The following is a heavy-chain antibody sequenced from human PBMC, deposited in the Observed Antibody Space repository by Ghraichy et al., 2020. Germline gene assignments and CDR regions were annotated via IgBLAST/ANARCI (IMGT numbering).Heavy chain of an antibody. CDR1: GFTFSNAW. Sequence: GGSLRLSCAASGFTFSNAWMNWVRQAPGKGLEWVGRIKSKTDGGTTDYAAPVKGRFTISRDDSKNTLYLQMNSLKTEDTAVYYCTTASRDGYKWGNFGAFDIWGQGTMVTVSS. J-gene: IGHJ3*02. D-gene: IGHD5-24*01. CDR2: IKSKTDGGTT. V-gene: IGHV3-15*07. CDR3: TTASRDGYKWGNFGAFDI.